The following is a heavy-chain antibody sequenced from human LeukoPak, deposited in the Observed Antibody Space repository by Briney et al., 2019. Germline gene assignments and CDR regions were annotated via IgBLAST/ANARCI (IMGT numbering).Heavy chain of an antibody. V-gene: IGHV1-24*01. CDR3: ATESGSGYYQYYFDL. J-gene: IGHJ5*02. CDR1: GYTVSELS. Sequence: ASVKVSCRVPGYTVSELSMNWVRQAPGKGLEWMGGFDPKHGERIYAQKFQGRVTMTEDTSTDTAYMELSSLRSEDTAVYYCATESGSGYYQYYFDLWGQGTLVTVSS. CDR2: FDPKHGER. D-gene: IGHD3-22*01.